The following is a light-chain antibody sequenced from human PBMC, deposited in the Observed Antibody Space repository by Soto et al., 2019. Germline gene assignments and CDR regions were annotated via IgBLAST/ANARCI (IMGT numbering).Light chain of an antibody. V-gene: IGKV3-15*01. CDR2: GTS. Sequence: DIVLTQSPGTLSLSPGERATLSCRAIQSVTSTYLAWYQQKPGQAPRLLIYGTSTRATGIPARFSGNGSGTEFTLTISSLQSEDIAVYYCQQYNNWPHRITFGQGTRLEIK. CDR1: QSVTSTY. CDR3: QQYNNWPHRIT. J-gene: IGKJ5*01.